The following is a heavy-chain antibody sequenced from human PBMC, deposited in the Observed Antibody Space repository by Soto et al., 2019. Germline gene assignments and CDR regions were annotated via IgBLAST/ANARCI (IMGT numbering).Heavy chain of an antibody. V-gene: IGHV3-23*01. CDR2: ISGSGGST. J-gene: IGHJ2*01. CDR3: AKDPAYGDYSVVGYFDL. Sequence: GGSLRLSCAASGFTFSSYAMSWVRQAPGKGLEWVSAISGSGGSTYYADSVKGRFTISRDNSKNTLYLQMNSLRAEDTAVYYCAKDPAYGDYSVVGYFDLWGRGTLVTVSS. D-gene: IGHD4-17*01. CDR1: GFTFSSYA.